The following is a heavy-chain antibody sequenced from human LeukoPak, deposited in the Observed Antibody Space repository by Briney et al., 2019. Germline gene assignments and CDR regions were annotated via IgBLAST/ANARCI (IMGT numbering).Heavy chain of an antibody. CDR1: GGSISSYY. J-gene: IGHJ4*02. D-gene: IGHD3-22*01. CDR3: ARDARYYYDSSGYYYGGLDY. Sequence: PSETLSLTCTVSGGSISSYYWSWIRQPPGKGLEWIGYIYYSGSTNYNPSLKSRVTISVDTSKNQFSLKLSSVTAADTAAYYCARDARYYYDSSGYYYGGLDYWGQGTLVTVSS. V-gene: IGHV4-59*01. CDR2: IYYSGST.